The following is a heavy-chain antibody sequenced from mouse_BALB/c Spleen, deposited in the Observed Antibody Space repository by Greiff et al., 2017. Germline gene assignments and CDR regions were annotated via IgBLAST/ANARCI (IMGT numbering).Heavy chain of an antibody. J-gene: IGHJ4*01. CDR1: GYSITSDYA. D-gene: IGHD2-1*01. Sequence: VQLKESGPGLVKPSQSLSLTCTVTGYSITSDYAWNWIRQFPGNKLEWMGYISYSGSTSYNPSLKSRISITRDTSKNQFFLQLNSVTTEDTATYYCARGDGNYAMDYWGQGTSVTVSS. V-gene: IGHV3-2*02. CDR2: ISYSGST. CDR3: ARGDGNYAMDY.